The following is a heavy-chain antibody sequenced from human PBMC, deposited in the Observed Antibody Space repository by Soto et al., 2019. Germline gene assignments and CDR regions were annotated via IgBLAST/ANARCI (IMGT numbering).Heavy chain of an antibody. D-gene: IGHD1-7*01. J-gene: IGHJ6*03. CDR2: TYYRSKWYN. CDR3: ARDITGTTYYYYYYYMDV. V-gene: IGHV6-1*01. Sequence: PSQTLSLTCVISVDSVSSNSAAWNWIRQSPSRGLEWLGRTYYRSKWYNDYAVSVKSRITINPDTSKNQFSLQLNSVTPEDTAVYYCARDITGTTYYYYYYYMDVWGKGTTVTVSS. CDR1: VDSVSSNSAA.